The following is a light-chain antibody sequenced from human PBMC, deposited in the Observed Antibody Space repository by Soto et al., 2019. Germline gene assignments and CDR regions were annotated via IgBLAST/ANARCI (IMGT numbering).Light chain of an antibody. CDR1: SSNIGVNT. Sequence: QSVLTETPSASGTPGQRVTISCSGSSSNIGVNTVNWYQHVPGTAPTLVIYSNNQRPSGVPDRFSGSRSGTSASLAISGLQSEDEADYYCAAWDDNMSGGHYIFGPGTKLTVL. V-gene: IGLV1-44*01. CDR2: SNN. J-gene: IGLJ1*01. CDR3: AAWDDNMSGGHYI.